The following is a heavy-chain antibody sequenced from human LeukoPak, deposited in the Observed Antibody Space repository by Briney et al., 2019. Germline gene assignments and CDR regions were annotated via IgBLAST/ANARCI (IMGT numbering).Heavy chain of an antibody. D-gene: IGHD3-3*01. J-gene: IGHJ5*02. CDR1: GGSFSSYY. CDR2: INHSGST. Sequence: PSETLSLTCAVYGGSFSSYYWSWIRQPPGKGLESIGEINHSGSTNYNPSRKSRFTISVDTSKNQFSLKLSSVTAADTAVYYCARGLTIFGVVISDPWGQGTLVTVSS. CDR3: ARGLTIFGVVISDP. V-gene: IGHV4-34*01.